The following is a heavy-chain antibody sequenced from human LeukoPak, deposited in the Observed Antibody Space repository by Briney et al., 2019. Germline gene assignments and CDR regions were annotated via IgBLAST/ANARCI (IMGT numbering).Heavy chain of an antibody. Sequence: GGSLRLSCAASGFTFSSYSMNWVRQAPGKGLEWVSSISSSSSYIYYADSVKGRFTISRVNAKNSLYLQMNSLRAEDTAVYYCARASRPGGGTLRDAFDIWGQGTMVTVSS. CDR1: GFTFSSYS. V-gene: IGHV3-21*01. J-gene: IGHJ3*02. CDR3: ARASRPGGGTLRDAFDI. D-gene: IGHD2-15*01. CDR2: ISSSSSYI.